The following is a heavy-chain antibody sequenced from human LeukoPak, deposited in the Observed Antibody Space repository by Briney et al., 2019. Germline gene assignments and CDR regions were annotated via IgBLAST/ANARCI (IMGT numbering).Heavy chain of an antibody. Sequence: GGSLRLSCAASGFTFSSCAMSWGRQAPGKGLEWVSGINWNGGSTGYADSVKGRFTISRDNAKNSLYLQMNSLRAEDTALYYCARSGIQLWYDAFDIWGQGTMVTVSS. J-gene: IGHJ3*02. CDR3: ARSGIQLWYDAFDI. CDR1: GFTFSSCA. CDR2: INWNGGST. V-gene: IGHV3-20*04. D-gene: IGHD5-18*01.